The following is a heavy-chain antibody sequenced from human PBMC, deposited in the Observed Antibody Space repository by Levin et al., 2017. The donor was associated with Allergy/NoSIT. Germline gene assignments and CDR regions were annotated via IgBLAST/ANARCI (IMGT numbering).Heavy chain of an antibody. V-gene: IGHV3-15*07. D-gene: IGHD6-13*01. CDR3: TTDRRIAAAAYYYYGMDV. CDR2: IKSKTDGGTT. J-gene: IGHJ6*02. CDR1: GFTFSNAW. Sequence: GGSLRLSCAASGFTFSNAWMNWVRQAPGKGLEWVGRIKSKTDGGTTDYAAPVKGRFTISRDDSKNTLYLQMNSLKTEDTAVYYCTTDRRIAAAAYYYYGMDVWGQGTTVTVSS.